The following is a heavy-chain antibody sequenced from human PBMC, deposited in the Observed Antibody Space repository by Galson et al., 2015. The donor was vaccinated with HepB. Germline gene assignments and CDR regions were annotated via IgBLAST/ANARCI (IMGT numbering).Heavy chain of an antibody. J-gene: IGHJ6*02. CDR2: ISAYNGNT. V-gene: IGHV1-18*04. D-gene: IGHD3-3*01. Sequence: QSGAEVKKPGASVKVSCKASGYTFTSYGISWVRQAPGQGLEWMGWISAYNGNTNYAQKVQGRVTMTTDTSTSTAYMELRSLRSDDTAVYYCAREGMTIFGVVIYTRYYGMDVWGQGATVTVPS. CDR1: GYTFTSYG. CDR3: AREGMTIFGVVIYTRYYGMDV.